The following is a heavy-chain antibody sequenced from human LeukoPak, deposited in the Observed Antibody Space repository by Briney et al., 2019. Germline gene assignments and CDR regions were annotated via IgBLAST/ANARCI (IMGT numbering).Heavy chain of an antibody. J-gene: IGHJ4*02. CDR3: ARDLGNYGSGSSHFDF. CDR1: GFTISSYA. CDR2: IWYDGNTN. V-gene: IGHV3-33*08. D-gene: IGHD3-10*01. Sequence: PAGSLTLSCSPSGFTISSYAMQWVRQAPGKGLEWVAVIWYDGNTNYYAASLNGRFTISRDNSKNTLYLQMNSLRAEDMAVYYSARDLGNYGSGSSHFDFWGQGTLVTVSS.